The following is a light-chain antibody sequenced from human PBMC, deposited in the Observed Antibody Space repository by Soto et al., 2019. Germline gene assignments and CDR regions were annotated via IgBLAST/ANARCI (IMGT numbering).Light chain of an antibody. Sequence: QSALTQPASVSGSPGQSITFSCTGTSSDVGSYDYVSWHQQHPGKAPKLIIYDANNRPSGVPSRFSGSKSGNTASLTISGLQTEDEADYYCCAYSTSGTHVFGTGTKVTVL. J-gene: IGLJ1*01. CDR2: DAN. CDR1: SSDVGSYDY. V-gene: IGLV2-14*03. CDR3: CAYSTSGTHV.